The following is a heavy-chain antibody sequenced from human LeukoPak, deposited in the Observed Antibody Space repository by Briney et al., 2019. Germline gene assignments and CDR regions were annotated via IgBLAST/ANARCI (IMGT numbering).Heavy chain of an antibody. CDR3: ARYSGYDPTHDAFDI. V-gene: IGHV4-61*08. Sequence: PSETLSLTCTVSGGSISSGGYYWSWIRQPPGKGLEWIGYIYYSGSTNYNPSLKSRVTISVDTSKNQFSLKLSSVTAADTAVYYCARYSGYDPTHDAFDIWGQGTMVTVSS. J-gene: IGHJ3*02. D-gene: IGHD5-12*01. CDR1: GGSISSGGYY. CDR2: IYYSGST.